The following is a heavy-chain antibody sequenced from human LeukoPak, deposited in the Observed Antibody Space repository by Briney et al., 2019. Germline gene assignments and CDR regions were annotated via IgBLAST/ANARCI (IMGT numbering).Heavy chain of an antibody. CDR2: INGRGGST. D-gene: IGHD4-17*01. Sequence: GGSLRLSCAASGFTFSNYAMSWVRQAPGKGLEWVSSINGRGGSTYYADSVKGRFTISRDNANNSLYLQMNSLRAEDTAVYYCARDRYGDYDFDYWGQGTLVTVSS. J-gene: IGHJ4*02. CDR1: GFTFSNYA. V-gene: IGHV3-23*01. CDR3: ARDRYGDYDFDY.